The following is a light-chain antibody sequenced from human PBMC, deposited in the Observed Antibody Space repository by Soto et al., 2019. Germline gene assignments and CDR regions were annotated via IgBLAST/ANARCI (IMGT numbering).Light chain of an antibody. CDR3: QQYNTYPLT. J-gene: IGKJ4*01. CDR1: QGIHVY. CDR2: GAS. V-gene: IGKV1-17*03. Sequence: DIQMTQSPSAMSASVGDRVTITCRASQGIHVYLAWFQQKPGRVPRRLIYGASTLQSGVPSRFSGSGSATEFTLTISSLHPDDFATYYCQQYNTYPLTFGGGTTVDIK.